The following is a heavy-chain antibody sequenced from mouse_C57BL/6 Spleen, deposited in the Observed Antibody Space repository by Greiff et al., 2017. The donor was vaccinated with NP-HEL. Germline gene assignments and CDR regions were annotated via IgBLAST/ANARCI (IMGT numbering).Heavy chain of an antibody. Sequence: EVQLQQSGPELVKPGASVKISCKASGYTFTDYYMNWVKQSHGKSLEWIGDINPNNGGTSYNQKFKGKATLTVDKSSSTAYMELRSLTSEDSAVYYCAREMKFDYWGQGTTLTVSS. J-gene: IGHJ2*01. CDR3: AREMKFDY. CDR2: INPNNGGT. V-gene: IGHV1-26*01. CDR1: GYTFTDYY.